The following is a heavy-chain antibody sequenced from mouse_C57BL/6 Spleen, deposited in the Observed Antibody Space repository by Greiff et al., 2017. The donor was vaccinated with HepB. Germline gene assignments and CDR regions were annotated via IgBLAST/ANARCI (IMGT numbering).Heavy chain of an antibody. CDR1: GYTFTSYW. D-gene: IGHD1-1*01. J-gene: IGHJ4*01. Sequence: QVQLQQPGAELVKPGASVKMSCKASGYTFTSYWITWVKQRPGQGLEWIGDIYPGSGSTNYNEKFKSKATLTVDTSSSTAYMQLSSLTSEDSAVYYCARRAHCGSSRGAMDDWGQGTSVTVSS. CDR2: IYPGSGST. V-gene: IGHV1-55*01. CDR3: ARRAHCGSSRGAMDD.